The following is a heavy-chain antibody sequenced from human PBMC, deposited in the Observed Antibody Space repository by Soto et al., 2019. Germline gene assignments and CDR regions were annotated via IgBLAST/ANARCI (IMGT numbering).Heavy chain of an antibody. CDR2: ISAGGVDT. CDR1: GFVFSDYA. V-gene: IGHV3-23*01. Sequence: PGGSLRLSCVASGFVFSDYAMSWVRQAPGKGLEWVSAISAGGVDTYYADSVKGRFTVSRANSKNTLYLQMNSLRAEDTAIYYCANVPIWCGGSSCYTERFDSWGQGILVTVSS. D-gene: IGHD2-21*01. J-gene: IGHJ4*02. CDR3: ANVPIWCGGSSCYTERFDS.